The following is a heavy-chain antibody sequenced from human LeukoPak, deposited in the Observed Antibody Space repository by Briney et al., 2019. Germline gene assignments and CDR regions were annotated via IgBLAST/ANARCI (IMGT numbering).Heavy chain of an antibody. CDR1: GFTFSSYA. CDR3: ARDRYSYGYPFLDY. CDR2: ISGSGDST. Sequence: LSGGSLRLSCAASGFTFSSYAMSWVRQAPGKGLEWVSGISGSGDSTYYADSVKGRFTISRDNSKNTLYLQMNSLRAEDTAVYYCARDRYSYGYPFLDYWGQGTLVTVSS. D-gene: IGHD5-18*01. J-gene: IGHJ4*02. V-gene: IGHV3-23*01.